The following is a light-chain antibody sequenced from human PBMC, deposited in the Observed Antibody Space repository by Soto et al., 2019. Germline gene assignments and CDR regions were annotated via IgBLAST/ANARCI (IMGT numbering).Light chain of an antibody. CDR1: QSISSW. CDR3: QHYNSYPWT. V-gene: IGKV1-5*03. CDR2: KAS. Sequence: DIQMTQSPSTLSASVGDRVTITCRASQSISSWLAWYQQKPGKAPKLLIYKASSLESGVPSRFSGSGSGTEFTLTISSLQPDDFATYYCQHYNSYPWTFGQGTRVEI. J-gene: IGKJ1*01.